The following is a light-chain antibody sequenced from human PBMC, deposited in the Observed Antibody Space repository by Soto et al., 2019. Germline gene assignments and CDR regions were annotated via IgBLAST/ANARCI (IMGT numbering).Light chain of an antibody. CDR1: NIGGKI. J-gene: IGLJ1*01. Sequence: SYELTQPLSVSVALGQTARIPCGGNNIGGKIVHWYRQRPGQAPVLVIYRDSNRPSGIPERFSGSNSGTTATLTISGAQAGDEADYYCQVWDTSTGGVFGAGTKLTVL. V-gene: IGLV3-9*01. CDR3: QVWDTSTGGV. CDR2: RDS.